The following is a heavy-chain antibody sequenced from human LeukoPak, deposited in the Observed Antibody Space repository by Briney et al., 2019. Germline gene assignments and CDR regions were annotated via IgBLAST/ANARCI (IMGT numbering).Heavy chain of an antibody. CDR2: IIPILGIA. CDR3: ARAGSSGYYFHY. CDR1: GGTFSSYA. D-gene: IGHD3-22*01. V-gene: IGHV1-69*04. Sequence: SVKVSCKASGGTFSSYAISWVRQAPGQGLEWMGRIIPILGIANYAQKFQGRVTITADKSTSTAYMELSSLRSEDTAVYYCARAGSSGYYFHYWGQGTLVTVSS. J-gene: IGHJ4*02.